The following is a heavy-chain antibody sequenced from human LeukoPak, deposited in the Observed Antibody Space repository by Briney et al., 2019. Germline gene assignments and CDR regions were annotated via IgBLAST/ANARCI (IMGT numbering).Heavy chain of an antibody. CDR2: ISGSGGST. Sequence: GGSLRLSCAASGFTFSSYEMNWVRQAPGKGLEWVSAISGSGGSTYYADSVKGRFTISRDNSKNTLYLQMNSLRAEDTAVYYCANELDYGDNSYYYGMDVWGQGTTVTVSS. V-gene: IGHV3-23*01. CDR1: GFTFSSYE. J-gene: IGHJ6*02. CDR3: ANELDYGDNSYYYGMDV. D-gene: IGHD4-17*01.